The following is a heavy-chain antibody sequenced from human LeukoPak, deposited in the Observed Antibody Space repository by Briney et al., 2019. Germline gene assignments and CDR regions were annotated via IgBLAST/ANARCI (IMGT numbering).Heavy chain of an antibody. CDR1: GGSFSGYY. CDR3: ARGLKPRITMVRGSNWFDP. D-gene: IGHD3-10*01. Sequence: PSETLSLTCAVYGGSFSGYYWSWIRQPPGKELEWIGEINHSGSTNYNPSLKSRVTISVDTSKNQFSLNLSSVTAADTAVYYCARGLKPRITMVRGSNWFDPWGQGTLVTVSS. V-gene: IGHV4-34*01. J-gene: IGHJ5*02. CDR2: INHSGST.